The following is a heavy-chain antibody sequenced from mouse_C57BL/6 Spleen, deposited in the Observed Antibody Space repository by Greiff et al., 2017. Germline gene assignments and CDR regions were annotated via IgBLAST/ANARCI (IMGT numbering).Heavy chain of an antibody. CDR1: GYTFTDYY. Sequence: EVQLHQSGPELVKPGASVKISCKASGYTFTDYYMNWVKQSHGKSLEWIGDINPNNGGTSYNQKFKGKATLTVDKSSSTAYMELRSLTSEDSAVYYCARDGGYFDVWGTGTTVTVSS. J-gene: IGHJ1*03. V-gene: IGHV1-26*01. CDR2: INPNNGGT. D-gene: IGHD2-3*01. CDR3: ARDGGYFDV.